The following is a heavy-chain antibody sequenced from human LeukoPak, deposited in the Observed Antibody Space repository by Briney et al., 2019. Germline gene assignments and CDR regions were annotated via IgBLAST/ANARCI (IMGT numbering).Heavy chain of an antibody. D-gene: IGHD2-2*01. J-gene: IGHJ6*02. V-gene: IGHV1-69*04. CDR1: GGSFSGCA. Sequence: GASVKVSCKASGGSFSGCAISWVRQAPGQGLEWMGRIIPIFGIATYAQKFQGRVTITADTSTSTAYMELSSLRSEDTAVYYCAKDRGQLLQVPYGMDVWGQGTTVTVSS. CDR2: IIPIFGIA. CDR3: AKDRGQLLQVPYGMDV.